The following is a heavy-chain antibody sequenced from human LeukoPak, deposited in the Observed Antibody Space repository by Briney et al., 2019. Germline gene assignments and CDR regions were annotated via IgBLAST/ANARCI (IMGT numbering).Heavy chain of an antibody. V-gene: IGHV5-51*01. CDR1: GYSFTNYW. CDR2: IYPGDSDT. CDR3: ASPDYYDSSGYYLGVGY. D-gene: IGHD3-22*01. Sequence: GESLKISCKGSGYSFTNYWIGWVRQMPGKGLECMGIIYPGDSDTRYSPSFQGQVAISADKSISTAYLQWSSLKASDTAMYYCASPDYYDSSGYYLGVGYWRQGTLVTVSS. J-gene: IGHJ4*02.